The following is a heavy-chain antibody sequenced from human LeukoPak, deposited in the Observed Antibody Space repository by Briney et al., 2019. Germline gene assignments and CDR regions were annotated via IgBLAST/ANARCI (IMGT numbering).Heavy chain of an antibody. CDR2: INHSGST. CDR3: ARGGLSSYYHYYYYMDV. CDR1: GGSISSYY. D-gene: IGHD1-26*01. J-gene: IGHJ6*03. Sequence: SETLSLTCTVSGGSISSYYWSWIRQPPGKGLEWIGEINHSGSTNYNPSLKSRVTISVDTSKNQFPLNLSSVTAADTAVYYCARGGLSSYYHYYYYMDVWGKGTTVTVSS. V-gene: IGHV4-34*01.